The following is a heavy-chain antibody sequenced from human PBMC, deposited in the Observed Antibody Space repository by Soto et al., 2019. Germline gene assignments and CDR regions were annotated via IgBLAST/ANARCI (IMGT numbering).Heavy chain of an antibody. CDR3: AAELPFDY. J-gene: IGHJ4*02. CDR2: ISYDGSNK. V-gene: IGHV3-30-3*01. Sequence: QVQLVESGGGVVQPGRSLRLSCAASGFTFSSYAMHWVRQAPGKGLVWVAVISYDGSNKYYADSVKGRITISTDNSKNTLYLQMNSLRAEDTAVYYWAAELPFDYWGQGTLVTVSS. CDR1: GFTFSSYA.